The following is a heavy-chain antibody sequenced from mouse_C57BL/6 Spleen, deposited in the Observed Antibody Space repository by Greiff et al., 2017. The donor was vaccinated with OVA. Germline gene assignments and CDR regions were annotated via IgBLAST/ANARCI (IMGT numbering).Heavy chain of an antibody. CDR2: ISDGGSYT. V-gene: IGHV5-4*03. CDR3: ARAPYGSDWYFDV. CDR1: GFTFSSYA. Sequence: EVKLVESGGGLVKPGGSLKLSCAASGFTFSSYAMSWVRQTPEKRLEWVATISDGGSYTYYPDNVKGRFTISRDNAKNNLYLQMSHLKSEDTAMYYCARAPYGSDWYFDVWGTGTTVTVSS. D-gene: IGHD1-1*01. J-gene: IGHJ1*03.